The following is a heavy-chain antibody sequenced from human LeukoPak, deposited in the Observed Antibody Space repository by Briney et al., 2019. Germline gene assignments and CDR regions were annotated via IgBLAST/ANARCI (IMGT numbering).Heavy chain of an antibody. CDR2: ISGSATGSVTT. J-gene: IGHJ4*02. CDR3: VGGDY. V-gene: IGHV3-21*01. Sequence: GGSLRLSCAASGFTFSSYSMNWVRQAPGKGLEWVSAISGSATGSVTTYYTDSVKGRFTISRDNTKNSLYLQMNSLRAEDTAVYYCVGGDYWGQGTLVTVSS. CDR1: GFTFSSYS.